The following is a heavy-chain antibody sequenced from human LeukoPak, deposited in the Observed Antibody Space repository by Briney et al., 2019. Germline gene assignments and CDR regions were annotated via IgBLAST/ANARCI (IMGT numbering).Heavy chain of an antibody. J-gene: IGHJ3*02. Sequence: PSETLSLTCTVSGGSISSGSYYWSWIRQPAGKGLEWIGRIYTSGSTNYNPSLKSRVTIPVNTSKNQFSLKLSSVTAADTAVYYCARDSSGWKSNGAFDIWGQGTMVTVSS. CDR2: IYTSGST. CDR3: ARDSSGWKSNGAFDI. V-gene: IGHV4-61*02. CDR1: GGSISSGSYY. D-gene: IGHD6-19*01.